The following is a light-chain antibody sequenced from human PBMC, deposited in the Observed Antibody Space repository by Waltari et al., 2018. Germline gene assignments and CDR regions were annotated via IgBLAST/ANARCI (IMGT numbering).Light chain of an antibody. J-gene: IGLJ1*01. CDR3: QSYDSSLSDSYV. Sequence: QSVLTQPPSVSGAPGQRVTISCPGRSSHIGPHYDVPCSQQLPGTAPKLLIYGNNNRPSGVPDRFSGSKSGTSASLAITGLQAEDEADYFCQSYDSSLSDSYVFGTGTKVTVL. V-gene: IGLV1-40*01. CDR1: SSHIGPHYD. CDR2: GNN.